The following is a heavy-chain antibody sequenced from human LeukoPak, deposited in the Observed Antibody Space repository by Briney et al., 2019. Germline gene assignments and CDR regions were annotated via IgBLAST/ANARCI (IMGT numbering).Heavy chain of an antibody. J-gene: IGHJ4*02. Sequence: PGGSLRLSCAASGFTFSSYAMSWLRQAPGKGLEWVSAISENGGTTYYADSVKGRSTISRDNSKNTLSLQLNSLRAEDTAAYYCAKEGPTGTTKFDYWGQGTLVTVSS. V-gene: IGHV3-23*01. D-gene: IGHD1-1*01. CDR1: GFTFSSYA. CDR3: AKEGPTGTTKFDY. CDR2: ISENGGTT.